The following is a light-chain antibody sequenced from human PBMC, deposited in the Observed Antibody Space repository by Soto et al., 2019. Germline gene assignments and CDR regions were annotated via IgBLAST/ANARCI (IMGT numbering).Light chain of an antibody. V-gene: IGLV1-40*01. CDR3: CSYAGSSTFVV. Sequence: QSVLTQPPSVSGAPGQRVTISCTGSSSNIGAGYDVHWYQQLPGTAPKLLIYGNSNRPSGVPDRFSGSKSGTSASLAITGLQAEDEADYHCCSYAGSSTFVVFGGGTKVTVL. CDR2: GNS. J-gene: IGLJ2*01. CDR1: SSNIGAGYD.